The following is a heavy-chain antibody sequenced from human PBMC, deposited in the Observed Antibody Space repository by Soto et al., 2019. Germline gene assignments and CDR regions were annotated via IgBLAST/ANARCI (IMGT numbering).Heavy chain of an antibody. CDR1: GGSFTSYS. V-gene: IGHV1-69*02. Sequence: QVQLVQSGAELKKPGSSGKVSCEASGGSFTSYSFTWLRQAPGQGLEWMGRIIPIQGKANYALKFQGRVTITADRSTRTVYMELTSLRPEDTAVYFCAKSLLFVDHGYMDVWGKGTTVTVSS. CDR2: IIPIQGKA. J-gene: IGHJ6*03. D-gene: IGHD2-21*01. CDR3: AKSLLFVDHGYMDV.